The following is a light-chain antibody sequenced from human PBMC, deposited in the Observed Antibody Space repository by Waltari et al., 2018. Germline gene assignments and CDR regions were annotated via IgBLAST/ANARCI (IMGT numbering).Light chain of an antibody. J-gene: IGLJ3*02. CDR3: QSADSSGSYPWV. V-gene: IGLV3-25*03. CDR1: ALPRHY. CDR2: KDT. Sequence: SYELTQPPSVSVSPGQTARITCSGDALPRHYAYWYQQKPGQAPVLMISKDTERPSGIPERFSGSSSGTIATLTISGVQAVDEADYYCQSADSSGSYPWVFGGGTKLTVL.